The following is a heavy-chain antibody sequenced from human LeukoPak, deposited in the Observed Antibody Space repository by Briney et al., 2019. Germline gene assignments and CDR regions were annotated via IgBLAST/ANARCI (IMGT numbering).Heavy chain of an antibody. D-gene: IGHD7-27*01. J-gene: IGHJ4*02. Sequence: GSLRLSCAASGFTFSSYAMSWVRQAPGKGLEWMGRIYYSGSTYYNPSLKSRVTISVDTSKNQFSLKLSSVTAADTAVYYCARLEEMGTIDYWGQATLVTVSS. CDR2: IYYSGST. CDR1: GFTFSSYA. CDR3: ARLEEMGTIDY. V-gene: IGHV4-39*01.